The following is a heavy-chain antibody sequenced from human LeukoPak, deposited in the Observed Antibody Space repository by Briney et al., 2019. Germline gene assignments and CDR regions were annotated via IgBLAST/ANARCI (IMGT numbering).Heavy chain of an antibody. D-gene: IGHD3-22*01. Sequence: GGSLRLSCAASGFTFSSYAMSWVRQAPGKGLEWVSAISGSGRTTYYADSVKGRFTISRDNSKNTLYLQMNSLRAEDTAVYYCAREDDSSGYFYGYWGQGTLVTVSS. V-gene: IGHV3-23*01. CDR3: AREDDSSGYFYGY. J-gene: IGHJ4*02. CDR2: ISGSGRTT. CDR1: GFTFSSYA.